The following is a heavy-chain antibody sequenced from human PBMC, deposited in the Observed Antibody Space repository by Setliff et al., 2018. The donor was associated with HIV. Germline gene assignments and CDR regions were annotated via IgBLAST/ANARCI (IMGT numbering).Heavy chain of an antibody. V-gene: IGHV5-51*01. CDR1: GYSFTTYW. Sequence: GESLKISCKGSGYSFTTYWIGWVRQMPGKGLEWMVIIYPSDSDIRYSPSFQGQVTISADKSTNTAYLQWSSLKASDTAMYYCARRKGGGYNLYYFDFWGQGTLVTVSS. D-gene: IGHD5-12*01. J-gene: IGHJ4*02. CDR2: IYPSDSDI. CDR3: ARRKGGGYNLYYFDF.